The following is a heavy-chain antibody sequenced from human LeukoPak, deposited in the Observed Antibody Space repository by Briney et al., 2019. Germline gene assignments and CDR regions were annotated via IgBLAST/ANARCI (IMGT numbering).Heavy chain of an antibody. CDR2: INPSGGNT. CDR3: ARVRIAAAGPTIPGYYFDY. V-gene: IGHV1-46*01. Sequence: ASVKVSCKASGYIFTSFYMHWVRQAPGQGLEWMGIINPSGGNTGYAQKFQGRVTITADESTSTAYMELSSLRSEDTAVYYCARVRIAAAGPTIPGYYFDYWGQGTLVTVSS. D-gene: IGHD6-13*01. J-gene: IGHJ4*02. CDR1: GYIFTSFY.